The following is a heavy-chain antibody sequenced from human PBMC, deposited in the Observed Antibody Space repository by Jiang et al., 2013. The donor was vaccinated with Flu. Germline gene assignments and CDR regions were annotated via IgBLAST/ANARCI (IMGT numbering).Heavy chain of an antibody. CDR3: ARHGSTWQYFQH. Sequence: SGPGLVKPSETLSLTCTVSGGSISSNSFYWGWIRQPPGKGLEWIGSIYYSGSTYYNPSLKSRVTISVDTSKNQFSLKLSSVTAADTAVYYCARHGSTWQYFQHWGQGTLVTVSS. J-gene: IGHJ1*01. CDR2: IYYSGST. V-gene: IGHV4-39*07. D-gene: IGHD6-13*01. CDR1: GGSISSNSFY.